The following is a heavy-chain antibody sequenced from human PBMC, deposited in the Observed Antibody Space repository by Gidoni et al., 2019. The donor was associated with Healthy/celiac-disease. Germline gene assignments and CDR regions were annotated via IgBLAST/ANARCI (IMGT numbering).Heavy chain of an antibody. Sequence: EVQLLESGGGLVQPGGGSLRLSCAASGFTFSSYDMNWVRQAPGKGLEWVSSISGSGGGTYYADTVKGRFTISRDNTKNILYLQMNRLRAEDTAVYYCAKLFGYWGQGTLVTVSS. J-gene: IGHJ4*02. CDR2: ISGSGGGT. V-gene: IGHV3-23*01. CDR3: AKLFGY. CDR1: GFTFSSYD. D-gene: IGHD3-16*01.